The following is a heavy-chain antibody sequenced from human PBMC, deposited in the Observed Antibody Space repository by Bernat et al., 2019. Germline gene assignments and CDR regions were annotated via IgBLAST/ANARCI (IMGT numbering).Heavy chain of an antibody. CDR3: ATHSGCDRDFDY. V-gene: IGHV3-30*04. CDR2: ISYDGSNK. D-gene: IGHD1-26*01. CDR1: GFTFSSYA. Sequence: QVQLVESGGGVVQPGRSLRLSCAASGFTFSSYAMHWVRQAPGKGLEWVAVISYDGSNKYYADSVKGRFTISRDNSKNTLYLQMNSLRAEDTAVYYCATHSGCDRDFDYWGQGTLVTVSS. J-gene: IGHJ4*02.